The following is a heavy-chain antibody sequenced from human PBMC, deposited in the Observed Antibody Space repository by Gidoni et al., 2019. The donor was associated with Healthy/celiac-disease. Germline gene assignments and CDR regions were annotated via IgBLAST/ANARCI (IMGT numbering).Heavy chain of an antibody. CDR3: ARRGHIVVVTAIEGHAFDI. CDR1: GGSFSGYY. CDR2: INHSGST. D-gene: IGHD2-21*02. Sequence: QVQLQQWGAGLLKPSETLSLTCAVYGGSFSGYYWSWIRQPPGKGLEWIGEINHSGSTNYNPSLKSRVTISVDTSKNQCSLKLSSVTAADTAVYYCARRGHIVVVTAIEGHAFDIWGQGTMVTVSS. V-gene: IGHV4-34*01. J-gene: IGHJ3*02.